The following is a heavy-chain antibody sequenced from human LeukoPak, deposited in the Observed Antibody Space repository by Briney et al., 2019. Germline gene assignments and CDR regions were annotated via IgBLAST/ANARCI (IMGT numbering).Heavy chain of an antibody. V-gene: IGHV1-18*01. CDR1: GYSFTNYG. D-gene: IGHD1-26*01. J-gene: IGHJ6*03. Sequence: ASVKVSCKASGYSFTNYGISWVRQAPGQGLEWMGWISAYNGNTNYAQKLQGRVTMTTDTSTSTAYMELRSLRSDDTAVYYCARESSGSYLGYYYYYMDVWGKGTTVTVSS. CDR2: ISAYNGNT. CDR3: ARESSGSYLGYYYYYMDV.